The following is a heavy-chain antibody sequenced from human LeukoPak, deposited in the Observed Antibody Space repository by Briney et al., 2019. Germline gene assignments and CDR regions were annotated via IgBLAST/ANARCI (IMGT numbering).Heavy chain of an antibody. CDR1: GFAFNIYS. Sequence: GGSLRLSCAASGFAFNIYSMNWVRQAPGKGLEWVSRITSSSHYIYYADSVKGRFTISRDNAKNSLYLDMSSLRADDTAVYYCARAENSGSGGLDPWGQGTLVTVSS. V-gene: IGHV3-21*01. CDR2: ITSSSHYI. D-gene: IGHD2-15*01. J-gene: IGHJ5*02. CDR3: ARAENSGSGGLDP.